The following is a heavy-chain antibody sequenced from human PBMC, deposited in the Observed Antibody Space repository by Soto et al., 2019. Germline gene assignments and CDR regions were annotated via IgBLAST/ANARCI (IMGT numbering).Heavy chain of an antibody. CDR1: GGSLSSSSW. J-gene: IGHJ4*02. V-gene: IGHV4-4*02. D-gene: IGHD2-8*01. Sequence: SETLSLTCAVSGGSLSSSSWWSWVRQPPGKTLEWLGEIFYSGSTKYNPSLNSRVTISADQSKNDFSLRLSSVTAADTAVYYCVHHGGVPYYHDFWGQGMLVTVS. CDR2: IFYSGST. CDR3: VHHGGVPYYHDF.